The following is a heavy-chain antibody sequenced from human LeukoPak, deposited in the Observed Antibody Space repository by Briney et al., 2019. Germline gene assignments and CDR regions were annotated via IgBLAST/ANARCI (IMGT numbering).Heavy chain of an antibody. D-gene: IGHD6-19*01. Sequence: GGSLRLSCAASGFTFSSYWMHWVRQTPGKGLMWVSRIHPDGSTTAYADSVKGRFTISRDNTKNTLYLQMNSLRVEDTAVYYCARDSAGLTWGQGTLVTVSS. CDR3: ARDSAGLT. V-gene: IGHV3-74*01. CDR1: GFTFSSYW. J-gene: IGHJ5*02. CDR2: IHPDGSTT.